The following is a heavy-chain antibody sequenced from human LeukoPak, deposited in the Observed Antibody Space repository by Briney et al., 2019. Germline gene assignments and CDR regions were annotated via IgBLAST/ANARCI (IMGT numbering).Heavy chain of an antibody. CDR2: ISSSSSDT. Sequence: GGSLRLSCAASGFTFSDSYMSWIRQTPGKGLEWLSYISSSSSDTNYADSVKGRFTISRDNAKNSLYLQMSSLRAEDTAVYYCARGSRTIELGDDYWGQGTLVTVSS. D-gene: IGHD5-24*01. CDR1: GFTFSDSY. V-gene: IGHV3-11*06. CDR3: ARGSRTIELGDDY. J-gene: IGHJ4*02.